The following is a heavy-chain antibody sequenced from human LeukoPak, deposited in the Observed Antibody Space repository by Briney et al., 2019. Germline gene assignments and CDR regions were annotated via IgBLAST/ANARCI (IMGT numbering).Heavy chain of an antibody. J-gene: IGHJ5*02. V-gene: IGHV3-30*03. CDR3: VRDRYDIP. D-gene: IGHD3-9*01. CDR2: ISYDATNK. CDR1: GFTFSTYV. Sequence: GGSLRLSCEASGFTFSTYVMSWVRQAPGKGLEWVAVISYDATNKYYIDSVKGRFTISRDNFKNTVYLQMNSLRPEDTAVYYCVRDRYDIPWGQGTLVTVSS.